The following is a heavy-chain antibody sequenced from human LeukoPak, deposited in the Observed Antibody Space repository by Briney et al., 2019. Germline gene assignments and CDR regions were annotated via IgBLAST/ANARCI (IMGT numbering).Heavy chain of an antibody. D-gene: IGHD3-22*01. CDR2: MNPNSGNT. Sequence: ASVKVSCKASGYTFTSYDINWVRQATGQGLEWMGWMNPNSGNTGYAQEFQGRVTITRDTSASTAYMELSSLRSEDMAVYYCARETSYYYDSSGYPPPSGYYYYYYMDVWGKGTTVTVSS. CDR1: GYTFTSYD. J-gene: IGHJ6*03. V-gene: IGHV1-8*03. CDR3: ARETSYYYDSSGYPPPSGYYYYYYMDV.